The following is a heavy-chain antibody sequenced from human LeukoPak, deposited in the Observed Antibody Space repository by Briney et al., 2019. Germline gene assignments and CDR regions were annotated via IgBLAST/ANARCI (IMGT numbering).Heavy chain of an antibody. CDR1: GFTFSSYE. D-gene: IGHD3-10*01. J-gene: IGHJ6*04. CDR3: ARDDLMVRGVRMYYYGMDV. V-gene: IGHV3-48*03. Sequence: PGGSLTLSCPSSGFTFSSYEMNWVRQAPGRGLEGVAYISSIGSTIYYADSVKGLFTIARDNANNSLYLQMNSLRAEDTTVYYCARDDLMVRGVRMYYYGMDVWGKGTTVTVSS. CDR2: ISSIGSTI.